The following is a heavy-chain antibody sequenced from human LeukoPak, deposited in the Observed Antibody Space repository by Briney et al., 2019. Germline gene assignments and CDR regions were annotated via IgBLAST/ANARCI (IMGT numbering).Heavy chain of an antibody. D-gene: IGHD5-12*01. CDR1: GFTFSSYA. CDR2: ISGSGGST. V-gene: IGHV3-23*01. CDR3: ARTSRPVATIDNLYAFDI. J-gene: IGHJ3*02. Sequence: GGSLRLSCAASGFTFSSYAMSWVRRAPGKGLEWVSAISGSGGSTYYADSVKGRFTISRDNSKNTLYLQMNSLRAEDTAVYYCARTSRPVATIDNLYAFDIWGQGTMVTVSS.